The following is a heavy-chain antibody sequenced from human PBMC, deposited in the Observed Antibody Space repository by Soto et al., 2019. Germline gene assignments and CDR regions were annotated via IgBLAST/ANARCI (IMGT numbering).Heavy chain of an antibody. Sequence: SETLSLTCTVSGASISNYYWTWIRQPPGKGLEWIGYIYYSGSTNSNPSLKSRVTLSLDTSKTQFSLNLSSVTAADTAVYYCARAVTVAGTDDAFDIWGQGTMVTVSS. J-gene: IGHJ3*02. CDR1: GASISNYY. V-gene: IGHV4-59*01. CDR2: IYYSGST. CDR3: ARAVTVAGTDDAFDI. D-gene: IGHD6-19*01.